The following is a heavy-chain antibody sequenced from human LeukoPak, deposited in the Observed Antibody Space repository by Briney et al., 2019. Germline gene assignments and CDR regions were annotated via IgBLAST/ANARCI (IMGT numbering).Heavy chain of an antibody. CDR1: GFTFNTYA. Sequence: PGGSLRLSCAASGFTFNTYAMNWVRQAPGKGLEWVSYISPSSSTMYYADSVKGRFTISRDNAKHSLYLQMNSLRAEDTAVYYCARDDYYNWNFDYWGQGTLVTVSS. D-gene: IGHD1-20*01. CDR3: ARDDYYNWNFDY. CDR2: ISPSSSTM. V-gene: IGHV3-48*01. J-gene: IGHJ4*02.